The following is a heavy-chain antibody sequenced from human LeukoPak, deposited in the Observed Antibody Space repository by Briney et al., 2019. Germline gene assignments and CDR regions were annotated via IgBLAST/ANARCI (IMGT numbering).Heavy chain of an antibody. CDR2: ISWNSGSI. V-gene: IGHV3-9*01. J-gene: IGHJ3*01. CDR1: GFTFDDYA. Sequence: PGRSLRLSCAASGFTFDDYAMHWVRHAPRKGLEWVSGISWNSGSIGYADSVKGRFTISRDNAKNSLHLQMNSLRVEDTALYYCVKDSNSGHYFTDVFDVWGQGTMVTVSS. CDR3: VKDSNSGHYFTDVFDV. D-gene: IGHD3-3*01.